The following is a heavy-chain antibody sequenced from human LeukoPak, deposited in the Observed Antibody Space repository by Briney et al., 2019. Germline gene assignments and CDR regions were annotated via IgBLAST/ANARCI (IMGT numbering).Heavy chain of an antibody. CDR3: ARESTYYDTLTGYLRPCYFGY. J-gene: IGHJ4*02. V-gene: IGHV4-30-4*08. CDR1: GGSLSSGDYY. Sequence: PSETLSLTCTFSGGSLSSGDYYWSWIRQPPGKGLEWIGYIYYSGSIYYNPSLQNRLTISVDTSKNQFFLKLHSVIAADTAVYYGARESTYYDTLTGYLRPCYFGYWGQGTLVTVSS. CDR2: IYYSGSI. D-gene: IGHD3-9*01.